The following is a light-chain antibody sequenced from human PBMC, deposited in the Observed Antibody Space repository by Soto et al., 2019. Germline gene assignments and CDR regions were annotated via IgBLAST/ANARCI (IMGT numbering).Light chain of an antibody. CDR2: AAS. CDR3: EKYNSAPWT. CDR1: PGISNY. J-gene: IGKJ1*01. V-gene: IGKV1-27*01. Sequence: DIQLTQSPSSLSASVGDRVTITCRASPGISNYLAWYQQKPGKVPKLLIYAASTLQAGVTSRFSGSGSGTDFTLTISSLQPEDVANAYCEKYNSAPWTFGQGTKVEIK.